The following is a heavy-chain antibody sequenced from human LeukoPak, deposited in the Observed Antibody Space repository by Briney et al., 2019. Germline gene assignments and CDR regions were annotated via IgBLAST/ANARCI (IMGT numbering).Heavy chain of an antibody. Sequence: PGGSLRLSCAASGFTFSDYAMTWVRQVPGKGLEWVSSISSSGDNTYYADSVKGRFTISRDTSKNTLYLQMNSLRAEDTAVYYCAKSLGGNCYSGSDYWGQGILVTVSS. V-gene: IGHV3-23*01. J-gene: IGHJ4*02. CDR2: ISSSGDNT. CDR1: GFTFSDYA. CDR3: AKSLGGNCYSGSDY. D-gene: IGHD2-15*01.